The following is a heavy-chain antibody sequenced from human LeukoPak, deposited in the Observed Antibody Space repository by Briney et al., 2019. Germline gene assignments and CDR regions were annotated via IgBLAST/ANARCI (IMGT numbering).Heavy chain of an antibody. V-gene: IGHV3-20*04. CDR3: ARVGALSSSWLLY. J-gene: IGHJ4*02. CDR2: INWNGGST. D-gene: IGHD6-13*01. CDR1: GLTFDDYG. Sequence: RAGGSLRLSCAASGLTFDDYGMSWVRQAPGKGLERVSGINWNGGSTGYADSVKGRFTSSRDNAKNSLYLQMNSLRVEDTAVYYCARVGALSSSWLLYWGQGTLVTVSS.